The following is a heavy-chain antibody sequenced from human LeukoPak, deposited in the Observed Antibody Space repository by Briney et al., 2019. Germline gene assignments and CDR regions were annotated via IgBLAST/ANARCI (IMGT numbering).Heavy chain of an antibody. CDR1: GFTFSSYS. V-gene: IGHV3-21*01. D-gene: IGHD3-10*01. CDR3: ARSIWVRGSATWVFLDAFDI. CDR2: ISSSSSYI. Sequence: GGSLRLSCAASGFTFSSYSMNWVRQAPGKGLEWVSSISSSSSYIYYADSVKGRFTISRDNAKNSLYLQMNSLRAEDTAVYYCARSIWVRGSATWVFLDAFDIWGQGTMVTVSS. J-gene: IGHJ3*02.